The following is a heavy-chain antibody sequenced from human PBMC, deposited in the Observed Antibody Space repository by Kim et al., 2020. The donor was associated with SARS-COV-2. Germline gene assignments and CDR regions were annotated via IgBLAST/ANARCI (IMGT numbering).Heavy chain of an antibody. CDR1: GGSISSYY. CDR2: IYTSGST. J-gene: IGHJ4*02. Sequence: SETLSLTCTVSGGSISSYYWSWIRQPAGKGLEWIGRIYTSGSTNYNPSLKSRVTMSVDTSKNQFSLKLSSVTAADTAVYYCAREYRPFERGSYRSNYFDYWGQGTLVTVSS. V-gene: IGHV4-4*07. CDR3: AREYRPFERGSYRSNYFDY. D-gene: IGHD3-16*02.